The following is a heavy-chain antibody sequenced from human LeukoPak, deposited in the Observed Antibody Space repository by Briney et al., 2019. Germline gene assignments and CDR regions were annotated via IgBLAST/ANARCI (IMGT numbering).Heavy chain of an antibody. CDR3: ARLYGNYQNYFDY. Sequence: SETLSLTCAVYGGSFSGYYWSWIRQPPGKGLEWIGEINHSGSTNYSPSLKSRVTISVDTSKNQFSLKLRSVTAADTAVYYCARLYGNYQNYFDYWGQGTLVTVSS. J-gene: IGHJ4*02. D-gene: IGHD1-7*01. CDR1: GGSFSGYY. CDR2: INHSGST. V-gene: IGHV4-34*01.